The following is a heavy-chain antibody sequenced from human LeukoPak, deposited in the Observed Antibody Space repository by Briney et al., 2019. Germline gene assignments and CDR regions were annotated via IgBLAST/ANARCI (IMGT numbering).Heavy chain of an antibody. CDR2: ICYSGST. CDR3: ARDHYFDY. Sequence: PSETLSLTCTVSGGSINNYYWSWIRQPPGQGLEWIGYICYSGSTNYNPSLKSRVTISVDTSKNQVSLKLSSVTAADTAVYYCARDHYFDYWGQGTLVTVSS. J-gene: IGHJ4*02. V-gene: IGHV4-59*01. CDR1: GGSINNYY.